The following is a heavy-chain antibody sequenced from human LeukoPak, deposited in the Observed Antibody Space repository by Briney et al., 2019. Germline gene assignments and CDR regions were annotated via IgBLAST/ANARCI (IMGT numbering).Heavy chain of an antibody. CDR1: GFTFSSYG. V-gene: IGHV3-30*18. D-gene: IGHD1-26*01. CDR2: ISYDGSNK. CDR3: AKDGVVGFYYMDV. J-gene: IGHJ6*03. Sequence: PGGSLRLSCAASGFTFSSYGMHWVRQAPGKGLEWVAVISYDGSNKYYADSVKGRFTISRDNSKNTLYLQMNSLGAEDTAVYYCAKDGVVGFYYMDVWGKGTTVTISS.